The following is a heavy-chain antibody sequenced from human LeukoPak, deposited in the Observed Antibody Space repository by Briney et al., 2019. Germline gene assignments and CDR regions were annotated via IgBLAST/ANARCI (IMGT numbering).Heavy chain of an antibody. V-gene: IGHV3-21*01. CDR3: ARGAVPALDCSGGSCYSGDY. J-gene: IGHJ4*02. CDR2: ISSSSSYI. CDR1: GFTSSSYS. Sequence: PGGSLRLSCAASGFTSSSYSMNWVRQAPGKGLEWDSSISSSSSYIYYTDSVKGRLTISRVNAKNSLYLQMNSLRAEDTAVYYCARGAVPALDCSGGSCYSGDYWGQGTLVTVSS. D-gene: IGHD2-15*01.